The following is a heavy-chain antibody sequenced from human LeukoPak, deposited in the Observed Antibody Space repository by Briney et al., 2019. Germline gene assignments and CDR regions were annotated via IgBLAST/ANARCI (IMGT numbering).Heavy chain of an antibody. Sequence: SETLSLTCTVSGGSISSGGYSWSWIRQSPGKGLEWIGYIYYSDSTYYIPSLKSRVTISVDTSKHQFSLKLSSVTAADTAVYYCASHSGGYAYWGQGTLVTVSS. D-gene: IGHD5-12*01. V-gene: IGHV4-30-4*07. CDR2: IYYSDST. J-gene: IGHJ4*02. CDR3: ASHSGGYAY. CDR1: GGSISSGGYS.